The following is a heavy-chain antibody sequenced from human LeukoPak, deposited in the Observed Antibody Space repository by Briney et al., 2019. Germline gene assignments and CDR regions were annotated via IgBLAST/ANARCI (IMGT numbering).Heavy chain of an antibody. CDR2: IYYSGST. Sequence: PSQTLSLTCTVSGGSISSGDYYWSWIRQPPGKGLEWIGYIYYSGSTYYNPSLKSRVTISVDTSKNQFSLKLSSVTAADTAVYYCAREGHYYDSSGFDYWGQGTLVTVSS. J-gene: IGHJ4*02. CDR3: AREGHYYDSSGFDY. CDR1: GGSISSGDYY. V-gene: IGHV4-30-4*01. D-gene: IGHD3-22*01.